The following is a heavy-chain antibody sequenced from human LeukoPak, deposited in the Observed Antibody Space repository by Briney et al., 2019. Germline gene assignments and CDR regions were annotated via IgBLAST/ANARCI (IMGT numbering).Heavy chain of an antibody. CDR3: ARGRGLGVVSPYFDY. V-gene: IGHV3-53*01. CDR1: GFSVSNSY. D-gene: IGHD3-3*01. J-gene: IGHJ4*02. CDR2: IYGDGRT. Sequence: GGSLRLSCVVSGFSVSNSYIIWVRQAPVNGLERVSVIYGDGRTSHSASVRGRFTISRDNSKNIVSLQMNNLRAEDTAVYYCARGRGLGVVSPYFDYWGQGTLVTVSS.